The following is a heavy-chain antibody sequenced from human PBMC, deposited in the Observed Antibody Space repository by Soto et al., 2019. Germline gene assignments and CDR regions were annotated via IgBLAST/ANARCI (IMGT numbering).Heavy chain of an antibody. CDR1: GYTFTRYS. V-gene: IGHV1-46*01. CDR2: INPSGGST. D-gene: IGHD2-15*01. CDR3: ARDPCSGASCYNWFDP. Sequence: QVQLVQSGAEVKKPGASVKVSCKASGYTFTRYSIHWVRQAPGQGLEWMGIINPSGGSTSYAQKFQARVTMTRETSTSTVDMELGSLISEDTAVYYCARDPCSGASCYNWFDPWGQGTLVTVSS. J-gene: IGHJ5*02.